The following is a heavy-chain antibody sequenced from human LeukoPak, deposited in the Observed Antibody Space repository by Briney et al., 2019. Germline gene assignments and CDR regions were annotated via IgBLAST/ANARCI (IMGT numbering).Heavy chain of an antibody. J-gene: IGHJ6*02. V-gene: IGHV7-4-1*02. Sequence: ASVKVSCKASGYTFTSYAMNWVRQAPGQGLEWMGWINTNTGNPTYAQGLTGRFVFSLDTSVSTAYLQISSLKAEDTAVYYCARSRAGFWSGNDYYYYGMDVWGQGTTVTVSS. CDR3: ARSRAGFWSGNDYYYYGMDV. CDR2: INTNTGNP. CDR1: GYTFTSYA. D-gene: IGHD3-3*01.